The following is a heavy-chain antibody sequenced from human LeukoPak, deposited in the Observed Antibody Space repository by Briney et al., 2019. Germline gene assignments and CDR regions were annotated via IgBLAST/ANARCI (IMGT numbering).Heavy chain of an antibody. CDR3: ATQDYYGSGSYTV. CDR2: LWSDGSNK. J-gene: IGHJ4*02. D-gene: IGHD3-10*01. Sequence: GGSLRLSCAASGFTFSSYGMHWVRQAPGKGLEWVAVLWSDGSNKYYADSVKGRFTISRDNSKNTLYLQMNSLRVEDTAVYYCATQDYYGSGSYTVWGQGTLVTVSS. V-gene: IGHV3-33*01. CDR1: GFTFSSYG.